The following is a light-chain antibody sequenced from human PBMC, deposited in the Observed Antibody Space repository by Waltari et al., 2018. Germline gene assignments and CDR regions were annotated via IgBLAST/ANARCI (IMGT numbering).Light chain of an antibody. CDR2: AAS. CDR1: QRISSY. J-gene: IGKJ1*01. Sequence: DIQMTQSPSPLSASVGDSVTIACRASQRISSYLNWYQQKPGQAPKLLIYAASSLESGVPSGFSGSGFGTDFTLTINSLQPEDFAVYYCQQTYSNFRTFGQGTKVDVK. CDR3: QQTYSNFRT. V-gene: IGKV1-39*01.